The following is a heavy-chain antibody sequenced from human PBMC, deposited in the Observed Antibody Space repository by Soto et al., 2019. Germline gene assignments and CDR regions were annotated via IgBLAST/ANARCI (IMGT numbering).Heavy chain of an antibody. CDR2: ISSSSSYI. CDR3: ASEISPLWFGDSIDY. V-gene: IGHV3-21*01. CDR1: GFTFSSYS. D-gene: IGHD3-10*01. J-gene: IGHJ4*02. Sequence: GGSLRLSCAASGFTFSSYSMNWVRQAPGKGLEWVSSISSSSSYIYYADSVKGRFTISRDNAKNSLYLQMNSLRAEDTAVYYCASEISPLWFGDSIDYWGQGTLVTVSS.